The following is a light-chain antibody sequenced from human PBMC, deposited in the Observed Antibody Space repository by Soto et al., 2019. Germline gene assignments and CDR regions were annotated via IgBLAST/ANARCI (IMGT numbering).Light chain of an antibody. CDR2: AAS. CDR3: QQYGSSGT. J-gene: IGKJ1*01. Sequence: IQMTHSPSSLSASVLYRVTITFRASQGIRNDLGWYQQKPGKAPKRLIYAASSLQSGVPSRFSGSGSGTDFTLTISRLEPEDFAVYYCQQYGSSGTFGQGTKVDIK. CDR1: QGIRND. V-gene: IGKV1-17*01.